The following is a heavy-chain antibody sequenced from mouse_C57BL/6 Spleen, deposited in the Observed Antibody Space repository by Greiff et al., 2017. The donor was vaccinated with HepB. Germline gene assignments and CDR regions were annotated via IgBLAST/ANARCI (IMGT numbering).Heavy chain of an antibody. V-gene: IGHV1-15*01. J-gene: IGHJ3*01. CDR3: TRSWGAY. Sequence: VKLMESGAELVRPGASVTLSCKASGYTFTDYEMHWVKQTPVHGLEWIGAIDPETGGTAYNQKFKGKAILTADKYSSTAYMDLRSLTSEDSAVYYCTRSWGAYWGQGTLVTVSA. CDR2: IDPETGGT. CDR1: GYTFTDYE.